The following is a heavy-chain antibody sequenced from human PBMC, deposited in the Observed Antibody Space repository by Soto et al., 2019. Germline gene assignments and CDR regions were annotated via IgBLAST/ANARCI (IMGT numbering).Heavy chain of an antibody. CDR3: AREEGYYDSSGYYQNSYFDY. V-gene: IGHV5-51*01. CDR2: IYPGDSDT. Sequence: PGESLKISCKGSGYIFTTYWIGWVRQMPGKGLEWMGIIYPGDSDTRYSPSLQGQVTISADKSISTAYLQWSSLKASDTAMYYCAREEGYYDSSGYYQNSYFDYWGQGTLVTVSS. D-gene: IGHD3-22*01. J-gene: IGHJ4*02. CDR1: GYIFTTYW.